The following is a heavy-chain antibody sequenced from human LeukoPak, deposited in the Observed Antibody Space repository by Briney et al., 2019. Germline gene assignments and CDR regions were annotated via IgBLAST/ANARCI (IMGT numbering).Heavy chain of an antibody. CDR1: GFTFSSYA. Sequence: GGSLRLSCAASGFTFSSYAMSWVRQAPGKGLEWVSAISGSGGSTYYADSVKGRFTISRDNSKNTLYLQMNSLRAEDTAVYYCAKCPLPKYSGYDSFDYWGQGTLVTVSS. D-gene: IGHD5-12*01. V-gene: IGHV3-23*01. CDR3: AKCPLPKYSGYDSFDY. CDR2: ISGSGGST. J-gene: IGHJ4*02.